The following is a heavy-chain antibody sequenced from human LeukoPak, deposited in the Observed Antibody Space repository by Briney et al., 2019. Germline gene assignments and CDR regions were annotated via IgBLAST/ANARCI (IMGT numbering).Heavy chain of an antibody. CDR1: GFTFSSYG. J-gene: IGHJ6*02. CDR3: ARDFLDYYYYGMDV. Sequence: PGGSLRLSCAASGFTFSSYGMHWVRQAPGKGLEWVAVIWYGGSNKYYADSVKGRFTISRDNSKNTLYLQMNSLRAEDTAVYYCARDFLDYYYYGMDVWGQGTTVTVSS. D-gene: IGHD2/OR15-2a*01. V-gene: IGHV3-33*01. CDR2: IWYGGSNK.